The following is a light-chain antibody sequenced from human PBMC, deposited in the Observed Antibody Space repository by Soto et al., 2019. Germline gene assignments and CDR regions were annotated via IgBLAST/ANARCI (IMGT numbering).Light chain of an antibody. Sequence: QSVLTQPPTVSGSPGQRVTISCTGSSTNIGAGYDVHWYRQLPGTAPKLLIYGNSNRPSGVPDRCSGSKPGTSASLAITGVLGEDEADYYCQSYDSSLSGYVFGTGTKRTVL. CDR1: STNIGAGYD. CDR3: QSYDSSLSGYV. CDR2: GNS. J-gene: IGLJ1*01. V-gene: IGLV1-40*01.